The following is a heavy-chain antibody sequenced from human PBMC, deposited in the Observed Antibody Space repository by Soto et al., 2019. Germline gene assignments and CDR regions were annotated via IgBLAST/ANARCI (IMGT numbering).Heavy chain of an antibody. Sequence: ASVKVSCKASGYTFTSYYMHWVRQAPGRGLEWMGVINPSGGSTSYAQKFQGRVTMTRDTSTSTVYMELSSLRSEDTAVYYCARAFGNDLVATILPMAFDIWGQGTMVTVSS. CDR2: INPSGGST. V-gene: IGHV1-46*03. CDR1: GYTFTSYY. D-gene: IGHD5-12*01. J-gene: IGHJ3*02. CDR3: ARAFGNDLVATILPMAFDI.